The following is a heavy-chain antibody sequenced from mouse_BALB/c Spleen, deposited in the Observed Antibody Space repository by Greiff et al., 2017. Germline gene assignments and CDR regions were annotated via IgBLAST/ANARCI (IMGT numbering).Heavy chain of an antibody. CDR1: GFDFSRYW. CDR2: INPDSSTI. J-gene: IGHJ4*01. Sequence: EVQGVESGGGLVQPGGSLKLSCAASGFDFSRYWMSWVRQAPGKGLEWIGEINPDSSTINYTPSLKDKFIISRDNAKNTLYLQMSKVRSEDTALYYCARPVIYYGNFYAMDYWGQGTSVTVSS. CDR3: ARPVIYYGNFYAMDY. V-gene: IGHV4-1*02. D-gene: IGHD2-1*01.